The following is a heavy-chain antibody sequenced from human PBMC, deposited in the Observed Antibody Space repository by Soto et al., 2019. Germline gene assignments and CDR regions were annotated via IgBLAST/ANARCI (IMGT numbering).Heavy chain of an antibody. CDR3: ASHTAMALDY. J-gene: IGHJ4*02. CDR1: GFTFSSYG. Sequence: GGSLRLSCAASGFTFSSYGMHWVRQAPGKGLEWVAVISYDGSNKYYADSVKGRFTISRDNAKNSLYLQMNSLRAEDTAVYYCASHTAMALDYWGQGTLVTVSS. CDR2: ISYDGSNK. D-gene: IGHD5-18*01. V-gene: IGHV3-30*03.